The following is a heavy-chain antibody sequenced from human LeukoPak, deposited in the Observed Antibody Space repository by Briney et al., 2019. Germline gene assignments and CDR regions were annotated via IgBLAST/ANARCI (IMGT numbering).Heavy chain of an antibody. CDR1: GFTFSKYA. Sequence: GGSLRLSCAASGFTFSKYAMHWVRQTPGKGLEWVAAIWNDGSDENYADSVKGRFTISSDNSKNTLCLQMNSLRAEDTAVYYCAFEIGRSQGAFDIWGQGTMITVSS. CDR2: IWNDGSDE. J-gene: IGHJ3*02. CDR3: AFEIGRSQGAFDI. V-gene: IGHV3-33*01. D-gene: IGHD1-26*01.